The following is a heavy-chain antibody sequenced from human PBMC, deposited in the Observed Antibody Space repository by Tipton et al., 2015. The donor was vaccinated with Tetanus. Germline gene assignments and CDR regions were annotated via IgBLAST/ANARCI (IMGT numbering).Heavy chain of an antibody. V-gene: IGHV4-4*07. CDR3: ARRSYCSSSRCFDAFDL. CDR2: ISNGNT. D-gene: IGHD2-2*01. J-gene: IGHJ3*01. Sequence: TLSLTCTVSRGPISSYYWSWIRQPAGKGLEWIGHISNGNTDYTPSLKRRVTLSVDTSKNQFSLKLRSVTAADTAVYYCARRSYCSSSRCFDAFDLWGQGTMVTVSS. CDR1: RGPISSYY.